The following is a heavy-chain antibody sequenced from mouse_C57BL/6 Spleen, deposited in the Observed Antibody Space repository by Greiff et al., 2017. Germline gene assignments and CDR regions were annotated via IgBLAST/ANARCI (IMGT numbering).Heavy chain of an antibody. J-gene: IGHJ2*01. CDR2: IHPSDSDT. CDR1: GYTFTSYW. V-gene: IGHV1-74*01. CDR3: AIGSTVVEGDFDY. D-gene: IGHD1-1*01. Sequence: QVQLKQPGAELVKPGASVKVSCKASGYTFTSYWMHWVKQRPGQGLEWIGRIHPSDSDTNYNQKFKGKATLTVDKSSSTAYMQLSSLTSEDSAVYYCAIGSTVVEGDFDYWGQGTTRTVSS.